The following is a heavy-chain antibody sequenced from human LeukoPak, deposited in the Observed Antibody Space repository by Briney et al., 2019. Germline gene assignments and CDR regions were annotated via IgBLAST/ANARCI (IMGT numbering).Heavy chain of an antibody. V-gene: IGHV4-34*01. J-gene: IGHJ4*02. Sequence: PETLSLTCVVYGGSFSGYYWSWVRHPPGEGLEWIGEINHSGSTNYNPSLRSRATLSVDTSKNQFSLKFSSVAAADTAVYYRASRSTRIAVAGNEAQNPPQHWGQGTLVTVSS. CDR2: INHSGST. D-gene: IGHD6-19*01. CDR1: GGSFSGYY. CDR3: ASRSTRIAVAGNEAQNPPQH.